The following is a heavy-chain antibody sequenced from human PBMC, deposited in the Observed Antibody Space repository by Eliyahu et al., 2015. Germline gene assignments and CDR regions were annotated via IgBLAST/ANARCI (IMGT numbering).Heavy chain of an antibody. CDR2: ISGSGETT. J-gene: IGHJ2*01. Sequence: EVQLLESGGDLVQPGGSLXLSXXASXFXFGSYAMCWVRQAPGKGLGWVSAISGSGETTYYADSVKGRFTISRDNSKNTLFLQMSSLRAEDTAVYYCAKDGGGLFLTGYFDLWGRGTLVTVSS. V-gene: IGHV3-23*01. CDR3: AKDGGGLFLTGYFDL. D-gene: IGHD2-21*01. CDR1: XFXFGSYA.